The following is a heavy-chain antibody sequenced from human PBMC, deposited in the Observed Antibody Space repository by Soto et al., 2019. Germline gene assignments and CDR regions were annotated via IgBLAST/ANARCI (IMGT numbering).Heavy chain of an antibody. CDR2: VSIGGST. CDR3: ARVVPGAEAWFGP. J-gene: IGHJ5*02. CDR1: GFTFSSYA. Sequence: GGSLRLSCAASGFTFSSYAMGWVRQGPGKGLEWVAVVSIGGSTHYADSVRGRFTIARDNSKNTLSLQMNSLRSDDTAVYYCARVVPGAEAWFGPWGQGTLVTVSS. V-gene: IGHV3-23*01. D-gene: IGHD2-2*01.